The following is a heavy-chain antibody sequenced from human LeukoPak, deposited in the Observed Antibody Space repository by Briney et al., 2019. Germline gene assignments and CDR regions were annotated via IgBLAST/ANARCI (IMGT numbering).Heavy chain of an antibody. V-gene: IGHV4-61*01. CDR3: AREFIMITFGGFDAFDI. CDR2: IYYSGST. J-gene: IGHJ3*02. D-gene: IGHD3-16*01. Sequence: PETLSLTCTVSGGSVSSGSYYWSWIRQPPGKGLEWIGYIYYSGSTNYNPSLKSRVTISVDTSKNQFSLKLSSVTAADTAVHYCAREFIMITFGGFDAFDIWGQGTMVTVSS. CDR1: GGSVSSGSYY.